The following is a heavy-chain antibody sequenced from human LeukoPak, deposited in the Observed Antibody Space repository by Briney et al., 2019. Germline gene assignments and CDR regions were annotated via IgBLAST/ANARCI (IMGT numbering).Heavy chain of an antibody. CDR2: ISGSGGST. D-gene: IGHD3-16*02. CDR3: ASPLLWGSYRTDY. Sequence: PGGSLRLSCAASGFTFSSYAMSWVRQAPGKGLEWVSAISGSGGSTYYADSVKGRFTISRDNSKNTLYLQMNSLRAGDTAVYYCASPLLWGSYRTDYWGQGTLVTASS. V-gene: IGHV3-23*01. J-gene: IGHJ4*02. CDR1: GFTFSSYA.